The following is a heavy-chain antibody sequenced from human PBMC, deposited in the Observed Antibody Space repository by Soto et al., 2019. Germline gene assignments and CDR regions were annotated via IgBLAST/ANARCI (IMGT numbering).Heavy chain of an antibody. Sequence: PGESLKISCKGSGYSFTSQWISWVRQMPGKGLEWMGRFDPSDSYTNYSPSFQGHVTISADRSISTAYLQWSSLKASDTAMYYYARPGSTGSSSNWFDPWGQGTLVTVSS. CDR1: GYSFTSQW. V-gene: IGHV5-10-1*01. D-gene: IGHD1-26*01. CDR3: ARPGSTGSSSNWFDP. CDR2: FDPSDSYT. J-gene: IGHJ5*02.